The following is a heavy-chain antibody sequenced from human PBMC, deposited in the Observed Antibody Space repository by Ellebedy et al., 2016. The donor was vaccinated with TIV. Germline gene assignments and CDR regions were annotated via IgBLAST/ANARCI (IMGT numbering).Heavy chain of an antibody. D-gene: IGHD3-10*01. V-gene: IGHV1-3*01. CDR3: ARVYGAFNWFDP. CDR2: INAGNGNT. CDR1: GYTFTNYA. Sequence: AASVKVSCKASGYTFTNYAMHWVRQAPGQRLEWMGWINAGNGNTKYSQKFQGRVTITRNTSASTAYTELSSLRSEDTAVYYCARVYGAFNWFDPWGQGTLVTVSS. J-gene: IGHJ5*02.